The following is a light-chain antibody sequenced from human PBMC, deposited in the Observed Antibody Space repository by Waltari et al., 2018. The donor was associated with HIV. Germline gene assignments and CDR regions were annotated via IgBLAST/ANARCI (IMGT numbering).Light chain of an antibody. CDR2: NNS. Sequence: QSVLTQAPSASGTPGQRVTISCCGRSSNIGTNAVNWYQQHQGTAPKLLIYNNSKRPFGGADRFSGSKSGTSASLAISGLQSEEEADYYCASWDDSLNGFWVFGGGTKLTVL. J-gene: IGLJ3*02. V-gene: IGLV1-44*01. CDR3: ASWDDSLNGFWV. CDR1: SSNIGTNA.